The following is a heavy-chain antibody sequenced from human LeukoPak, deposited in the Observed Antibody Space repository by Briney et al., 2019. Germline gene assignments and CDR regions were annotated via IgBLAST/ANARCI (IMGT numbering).Heavy chain of an antibody. J-gene: IGHJ4*02. V-gene: IGHV1-69*04. Sequence: ASVKVSCKASGGTFSSYAISWVRQAPGQGLEWMGRIIPILGIANYAQKFQGRVTITADTSTSTAYMELSSLRSEDTAVYYCARGGYSYVGPYFDYWGQGTLVTVSS. CDR2: IIPILGIA. D-gene: IGHD5-18*01. CDR3: ARGGYSYVGPYFDY. CDR1: GGTFSSYA.